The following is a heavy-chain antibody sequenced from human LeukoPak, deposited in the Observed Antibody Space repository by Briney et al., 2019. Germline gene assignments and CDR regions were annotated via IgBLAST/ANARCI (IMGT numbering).Heavy chain of an antibody. J-gene: IGHJ4*02. CDR2: IYYSGST. Sequence: SETLSLTCTVYGGSLSSGDYYWSWIRQPPGKGLEWIVYIYYSGSTYYNPSLKRRVTISVDTSKNQFSLKLSSVTAADTAVYYCARGRGSYGYFDYWGQGTLVTVSS. V-gene: IGHV4-30-4*08. CDR1: GGSLSSGDYY. D-gene: IGHD1-26*01. CDR3: ARGRGSYGYFDY.